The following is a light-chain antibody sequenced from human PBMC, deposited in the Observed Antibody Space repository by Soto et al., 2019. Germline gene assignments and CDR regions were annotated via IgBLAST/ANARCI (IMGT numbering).Light chain of an antibody. CDR3: QHYNSYPWT. J-gene: IGKJ1*01. Sequence: EIVVTQSPSTLSVSPGERATLSCRASQNVGNNLVWYQQKPGQAPRLLIYGASTRAAGIPDRFSGSGSGTEFTLTISSLQPDDFATYYCQHYNSYPWTFGQGTKVDIK. CDR1: QNVGNN. V-gene: IGKV3-15*01. CDR2: GAS.